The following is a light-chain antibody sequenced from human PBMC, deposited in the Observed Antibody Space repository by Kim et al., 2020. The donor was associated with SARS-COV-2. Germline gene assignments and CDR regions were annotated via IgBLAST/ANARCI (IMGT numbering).Light chain of an antibody. Sequence: GLSISSSCSGTSSDIDDYNYDHWYQEPPAKPPIHVIYDVSKRPSGLSNRFSCATSANTASPAISGVHAADDADGSCSRSTSGSTRVFGGGTQLTVL. J-gene: IGLJ3*02. V-gene: IGLV2-14*03. CDR2: DVS. CDR3: SRSTSGSTRV. CDR1: SSDIDDYNY.